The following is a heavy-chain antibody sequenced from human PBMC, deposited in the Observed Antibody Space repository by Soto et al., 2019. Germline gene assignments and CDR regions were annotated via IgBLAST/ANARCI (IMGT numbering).Heavy chain of an antibody. CDR2: FSPIFSTP. J-gene: IGHJ4*02. D-gene: IGHD1-26*01. CDR1: GGTFSSYS. Sequence: QVQLVQSGAEVKKPGSSVKVSCKASGGTFSSYSFSWVRQAPGQGLEWMGGFSPIFSTPNYAQKFLVRLTITADELTSTVYMELSSLKSEDTAVYYCARGVTSGSFPPFDYWGQGTLVTVSS. V-gene: IGHV1-69*12. CDR3: ARGVTSGSFPPFDY.